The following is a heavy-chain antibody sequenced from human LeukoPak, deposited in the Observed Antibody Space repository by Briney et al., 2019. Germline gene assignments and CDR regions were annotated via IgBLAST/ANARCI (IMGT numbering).Heavy chain of an antibody. V-gene: IGHV1-2*02. CDR3: AREIGSGSFLDN. CDR1: GYTFTAYY. J-gene: IGHJ4*02. Sequence: ASVKVSCKASGYTFTAYYMNWVRQAPGQGLEWMGWINPNTGDTNYAQKFQGRVTMTRDTSLTTGYMELNRLTSDDTAVYYCAREIGSGSFLDNWGQGTLVTVSS. D-gene: IGHD3-10*01. CDR2: INPNTGDT.